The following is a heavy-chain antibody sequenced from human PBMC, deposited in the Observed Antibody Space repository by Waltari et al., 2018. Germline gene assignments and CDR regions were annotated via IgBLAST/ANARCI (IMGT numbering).Heavy chain of an antibody. CDR3: ARGYYYGSGSYYNYPGAFDI. Sequence: QVQLQESGPGLVKPSQTLSLTCTVSGGSISSGGYYWSWIRQHPGKGLEWIGYIYYSGSTYYNPSLKSRVTISVDTSKNQFSLKLSSVTAADTAVYYCARGYYYGSGSYYNYPGAFDIWGQGTMVTVSS. V-gene: IGHV4-31*03. CDR2: IYYSGST. CDR1: GGSISSGGYY. D-gene: IGHD3-10*01. J-gene: IGHJ3*02.